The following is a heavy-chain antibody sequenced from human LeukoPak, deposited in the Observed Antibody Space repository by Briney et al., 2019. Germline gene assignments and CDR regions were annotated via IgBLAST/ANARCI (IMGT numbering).Heavy chain of an antibody. V-gene: IGHV4-39*01. Sequence: SETLSLTCTVSGDSISRSGSYWGWIREPPGKGLEWSGSMDDSGGRFCNPSLTSRVTPSVDTSTHQFPLKLSSVTAADTAAYYRARHRTYSSGWWHFDYWGQGTLVTVSP. D-gene: IGHD6-19*01. J-gene: IGHJ4*02. CDR3: ARHRTYSSGWWHFDY. CDR1: GDSISRSGSY. CDR2: MDDSGGR.